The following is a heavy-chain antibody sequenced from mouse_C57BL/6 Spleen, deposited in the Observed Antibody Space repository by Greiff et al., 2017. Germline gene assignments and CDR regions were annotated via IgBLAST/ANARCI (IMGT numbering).Heavy chain of an antibody. D-gene: IGHD1-3*01. CDR3: ARHKGNSPYLDY. J-gene: IGHJ2*01. V-gene: IGHV5-9*01. Sequence: EVQLQQSGGGLVKPGGSLKLSCAASGFTFSSYTMSWVRQTPEKRLEWVATISGGGGNTYYPDSVKGRFTISRDNAKNTLYLQMSSLRSEDTALYYCARHKGNSPYLDYWGQGTTLTVSS. CDR1: GFTFSSYT. CDR2: ISGGGGNT.